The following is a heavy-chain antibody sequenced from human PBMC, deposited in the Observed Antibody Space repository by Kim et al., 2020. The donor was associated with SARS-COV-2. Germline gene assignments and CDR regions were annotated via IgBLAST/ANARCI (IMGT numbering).Heavy chain of an antibody. V-gene: IGHV3-15*01. D-gene: IGHD3-10*01. Sequence: GGSLRLSCAASGFTFSNAWMSWVRQAPGKGLEWVGRIKSKTDGGTTDYAAPVKGRFTISRDDSKNTLYLQMNSLKTEDTAVYYCTTAWVVRGVKVFDYWGQGTLVTVSS. CDR2: IKSKTDGGTT. J-gene: IGHJ4*02. CDR3: TTAWVVRGVKVFDY. CDR1: GFTFSNAW.